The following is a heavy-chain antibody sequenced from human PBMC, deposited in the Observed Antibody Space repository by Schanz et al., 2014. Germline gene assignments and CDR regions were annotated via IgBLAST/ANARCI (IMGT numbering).Heavy chain of an antibody. V-gene: IGHV1-18*01. D-gene: IGHD6-6*01. Sequence: QVQLVQSGAEVKKPGASVKVSCKASGYTFTDYGVIWVRQAPGQGLEWMGWISTSNGNTNYIQKLQGRVTMTTDTSTSTAYMELRSLRSDDTAVYYCARDQSPYTNSSDVRYFDYWGLGTLXTVSS. CDR2: ISTSNGNT. CDR3: ARDQSPYTNSSDVRYFDY. CDR1: GYTFTDYG. J-gene: IGHJ4*02.